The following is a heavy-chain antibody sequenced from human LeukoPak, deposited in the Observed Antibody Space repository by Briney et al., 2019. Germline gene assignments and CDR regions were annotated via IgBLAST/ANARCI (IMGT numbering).Heavy chain of an antibody. J-gene: IGHJ4*02. V-gene: IGHV3-7*01. CDR2: IKQDGSEK. CDR1: GFTFSSYA. D-gene: IGHD2-15*01. Sequence: PGGSLRLSCAASGFTFSSYAMSWVRQAPGKGLEWVANIKQDGSEKYYVDSVKGRFTISRDNAKNSLYLQMNSLRAEDTAVYYCARGGEGYCSGGSCGGEFDYWGQGTLVTVSS. CDR3: ARGGEGYCSGGSCGGEFDY.